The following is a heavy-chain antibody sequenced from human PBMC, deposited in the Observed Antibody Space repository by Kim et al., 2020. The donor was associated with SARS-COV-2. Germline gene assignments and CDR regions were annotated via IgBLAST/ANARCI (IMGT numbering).Heavy chain of an antibody. CDR3: VKPLRGLLPPSPFES. J-gene: IGHJ5*01. CDR1: GFTFSDFA. V-gene: IGHV3-30-3*02. Sequence: GGSLRLSCAASGFTFSDFAMHWVRQAPGKGLEWMSFISFNGREKYFADSVKGRFTVSRDNSKNISYLEMNSLTRDDTAIYYCVKPLRGLLPPSPFESWGQGILVTVSS. CDR2: ISFNGREK. D-gene: IGHD2-15*01.